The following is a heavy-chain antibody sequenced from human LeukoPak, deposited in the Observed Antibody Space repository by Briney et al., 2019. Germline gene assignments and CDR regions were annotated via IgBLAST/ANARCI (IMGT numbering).Heavy chain of an antibody. D-gene: IGHD6-13*01. CDR2: IWYDGSNK. Sequence: GGSLRLSCAASGFTLSSYGMHWVRQAPGKGLEWVAVIWYDGSNKYYADSVKGRFTISRDNSKNTLYLQMNSLRAEDTAVYYCAKEKPSSWYHFDYWGQGTLVTVSS. V-gene: IGHV3-33*06. CDR1: GFTLSSYG. CDR3: AKEKPSSWYHFDY. J-gene: IGHJ4*02.